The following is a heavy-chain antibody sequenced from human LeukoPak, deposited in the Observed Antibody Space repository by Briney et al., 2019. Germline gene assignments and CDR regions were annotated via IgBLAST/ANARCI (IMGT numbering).Heavy chain of an antibody. CDR3: ARQGIVVVPAAMLALDYFDY. Sequence: SETLSLTCTVSGGSISSSSSYWGWIRQPPGKGLEWIGSIYYSGSTYYNPSLKSRVTISVDTSKNQFSLKLSSVTAGDTAVYYCARQGIVVVPAAMLALDYFDYWGQGTLVTVSS. D-gene: IGHD2-2*01. J-gene: IGHJ4*02. CDR2: IYYSGST. V-gene: IGHV4-39*01. CDR1: GGSISSSSSY.